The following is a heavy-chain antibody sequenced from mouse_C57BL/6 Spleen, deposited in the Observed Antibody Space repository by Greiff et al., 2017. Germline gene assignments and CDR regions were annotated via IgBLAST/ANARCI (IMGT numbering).Heavy chain of an antibody. CDR2: ISGGGGNT. CDR1: GFTFSSYT. D-gene: IGHD2-3*01. CDR3: ASGDWDGSGVWFAY. J-gene: IGHJ3*01. V-gene: IGHV5-9*01. Sequence: DVHLVESGGGLVKPGGSLKLSCAASGFTFSSYTMSWVRQTPEKRLEWVATISGGGGNTYYPDSVKGRFTISRDNAKNTLYLQMSSLRSEDTALYYCASGDWDGSGVWFAYWGQGTLVTVSA.